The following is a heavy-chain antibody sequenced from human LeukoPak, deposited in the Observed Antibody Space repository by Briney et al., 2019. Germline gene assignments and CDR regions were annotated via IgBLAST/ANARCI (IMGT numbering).Heavy chain of an antibody. CDR1: GASVSSGRYY. Sequence: SETLSLTCTVSGASVSSGRYYWSCIPQPPGKSLEWIVYVFYNGNTKYNPSLQSRVTISLDTSKNQFSLKMTSVTAADTAVYYCSRSEGVYYGAVRSGTHYPHWFDPWGQGTLVTVSS. J-gene: IGHJ5*02. D-gene: IGHD3-10*01. V-gene: IGHV4-61*01. CDR2: VFYNGNT. CDR3: SRSEGVYYGAVRSGTHYPHWFDP.